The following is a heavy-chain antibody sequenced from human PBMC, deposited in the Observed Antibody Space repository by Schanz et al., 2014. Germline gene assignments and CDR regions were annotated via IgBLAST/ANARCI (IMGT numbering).Heavy chain of an antibody. CDR2: INPNSGAT. CDR3: ARGLVRYFAY. CDR1: GFTLTSHF. D-gene: IGHD2-8*02. J-gene: IGHJ4*02. V-gene: IGHV1-2*06. Sequence: QVQLVQSGSELKKPGASVRVSCKASGFTLTSHFMHWLRQAPGQGLEWMGQINPNSGATIYAQNFQGRVTMTRDTSISTAYMELSRLRSDDTAVYYCARGLVRYFAYWGQGTLVTVSS.